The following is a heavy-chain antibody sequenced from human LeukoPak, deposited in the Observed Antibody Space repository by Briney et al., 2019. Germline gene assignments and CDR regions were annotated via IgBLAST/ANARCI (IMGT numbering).Heavy chain of an antibody. CDR2: IYTSGST. V-gene: IGHV4-4*07. CDR1: GGSISSYY. Sequence: SETLSLTCTVSGGSISSYYWSWIRQPAGKGLEWIGRIYTSGSTNYNPSLKSRVTMSVDTSKNQFSLKLSSVTAADTAVCYCARSIAVAGNEPYYFDYWGQGTLVTVSS. D-gene: IGHD6-19*01. J-gene: IGHJ4*02. CDR3: ARSIAVAGNEPYYFDY.